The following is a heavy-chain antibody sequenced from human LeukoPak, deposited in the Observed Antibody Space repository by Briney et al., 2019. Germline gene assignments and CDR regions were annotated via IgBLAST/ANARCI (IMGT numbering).Heavy chain of an antibody. Sequence: SETLSLTCAVYGGSFSGYYWSWIRQPPGKGLEWIGEINHSGSTNYNPSLKSRVTISVDTSKNQFSLKLSSVTAADTAVYYCARGLRSSRYKGHYYFDYWGQGTLVTVSS. V-gene: IGHV4-34*01. CDR1: GGSFSGYY. D-gene: IGHD6-13*01. CDR3: ARGLRSSRYKGHYYFDY. J-gene: IGHJ4*02. CDR2: INHSGST.